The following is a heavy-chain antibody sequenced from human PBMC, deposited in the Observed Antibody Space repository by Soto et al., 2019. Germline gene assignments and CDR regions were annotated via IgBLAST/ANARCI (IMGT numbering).Heavy chain of an antibody. CDR3: ARDPQYLDDYSSDY. V-gene: IGHV4-31*03. Sequence: SETLSLTCTVSGGSISSGGYYWSWIRQHPGKGLEWIGYIYYSGSTYYNPSLKSRVTISVDTSKNQFSLKLSSVTAADTAVYYCARDPQYLDDYSSDYWGQGTLVTVSS. CDR1: GGSISSGGYY. D-gene: IGHD4-4*01. CDR2: IYYSGST. J-gene: IGHJ4*02.